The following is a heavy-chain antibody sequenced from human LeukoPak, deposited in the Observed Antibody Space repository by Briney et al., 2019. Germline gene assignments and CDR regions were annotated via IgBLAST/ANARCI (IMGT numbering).Heavy chain of an antibody. D-gene: IGHD3-22*01. CDR2: IYYSGST. J-gene: IGHJ4*02. Sequence: PSETLSLTCTVSGGSISSSSYYWGWIRQPPGKGLEWIGSIYYSGSTYYNPSLKSRVTISVDTSKNQFSLKLSSVTAADTAVYYCARESNYYDSSGYYRYFDYWGQGTLVTVSS. V-gene: IGHV4-39*07. CDR1: GGSISSSSYY. CDR3: ARESNYYDSSGYYRYFDY.